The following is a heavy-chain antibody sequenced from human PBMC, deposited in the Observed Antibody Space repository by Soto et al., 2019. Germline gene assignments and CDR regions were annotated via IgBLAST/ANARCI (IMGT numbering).Heavy chain of an antibody. J-gene: IGHJ3*02. CDR2: ISSNGGST. V-gene: IGHV3-64*01. Sequence: GGSLRLSCAASGFTFSSYAMHWVRQAPGKGLEYVSAISSNGGSTYYANSLKGRFTISRDNSKNTLYLQMGSLRAEDMAVYYCAREVVVVPAATARAAFDIWGQGTMVTVSS. CDR1: GFTFSSYA. CDR3: AREVVVVPAATARAAFDI. D-gene: IGHD2-2*01.